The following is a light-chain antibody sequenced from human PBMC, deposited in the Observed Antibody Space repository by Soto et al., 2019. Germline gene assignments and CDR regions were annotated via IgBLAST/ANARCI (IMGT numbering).Light chain of an antibody. V-gene: IGKV3-15*01. Sequence: EIVLTQSPGTLSLSPGERATLSCRASQSISSNYLAWYQQKPGQAPSLLIYGASTRATGIPARFSGSGSGTEFTLTISSLQSEDFAVYYCQQYNNWPPITFGQGTRLEIK. CDR1: QSISSN. J-gene: IGKJ5*01. CDR3: QQYNNWPPIT. CDR2: GAS.